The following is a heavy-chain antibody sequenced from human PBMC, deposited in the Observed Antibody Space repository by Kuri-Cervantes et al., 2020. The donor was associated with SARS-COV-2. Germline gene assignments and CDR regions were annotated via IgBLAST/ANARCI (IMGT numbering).Heavy chain of an antibody. Sequence: GESLKISCAASGFTFSSYEMNWVRQAPGKGLEWVSYISSSGSTIYYADSVKGRFTISRDNAKNMLFLQMNSLRAEDTAVYYCVRDGDHWNFDYWGQGNRVNVAS. CDR1: GFTFSSYE. CDR2: ISSSGSTI. D-gene: IGHD1-1*01. J-gene: IGHJ4*02. V-gene: IGHV3-48*03. CDR3: VRDGDHWNFDY.